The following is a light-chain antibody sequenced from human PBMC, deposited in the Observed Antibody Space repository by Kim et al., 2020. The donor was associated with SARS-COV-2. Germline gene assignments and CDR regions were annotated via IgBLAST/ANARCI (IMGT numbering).Light chain of an antibody. CDR2: SGS. V-gene: IGKV3-20*01. CDR1: QSGCGNC. CDR3: QQYGTAPPYT. J-gene: IGKJ2*01. Sequence: YQGETATISSRGSQSGCGNCVAWYQQKPGQAHRLLIYSGSSRATGVPERFSGSGCGTECILSISRLEPEDFAMYYCQQYGTAPPYTFGQGTKLEI.